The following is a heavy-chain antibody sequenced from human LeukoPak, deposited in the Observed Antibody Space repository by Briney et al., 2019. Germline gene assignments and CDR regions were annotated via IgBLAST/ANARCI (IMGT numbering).Heavy chain of an antibody. CDR2: ISGNGGVI. V-gene: IGHV3-11*04. D-gene: IGHD1-1*01. Sequence: GGSLRLSCAASGFTFSDNYMTWVRQAPGKGLEWLSYISGNGGVIHYADSVKGRFTISRDNAKNLLYLQMDSLRVEDTAIYYCARDPRTVRIWGQGTLVTVSS. J-gene: IGHJ4*02. CDR1: GFTFSDNY. CDR3: ARDPRTVRI.